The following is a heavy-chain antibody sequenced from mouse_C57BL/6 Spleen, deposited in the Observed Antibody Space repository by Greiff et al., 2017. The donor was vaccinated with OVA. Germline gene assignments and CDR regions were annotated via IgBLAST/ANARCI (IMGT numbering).Heavy chain of an antibody. Sequence: QVQLQQPGTELVKPGASVKLSCKASGYTFTSYWMHWVKQRPGQGLEWIGRIYPGDGDTNYNGKFKGKATLTADKSSSTAYMQLSSLTSEDSAVYFCARSGDSFAYWGQGTLVTVSA. J-gene: IGHJ3*01. CDR1: GYTFTSYW. CDR3: ARSGDSFAY. V-gene: IGHV1-82*01. CDR2: IYPGDGDT. D-gene: IGHD3-1*01.